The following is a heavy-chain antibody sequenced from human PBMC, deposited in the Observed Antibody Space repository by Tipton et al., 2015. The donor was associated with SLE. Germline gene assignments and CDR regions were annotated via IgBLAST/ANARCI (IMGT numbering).Heavy chain of an antibody. V-gene: IGHV4-31*03. D-gene: IGHD2-2*01. J-gene: IGHJ6*03. CDR1: GGSIIGYY. CDR3: ARLQYQLLYYYMDV. CDR2: IYYSGNT. Sequence: TLSLTCTVSGGSIIGYYWSWIRQLPGKGLEWIGYIYYSGNTYYNPSLSSRITISMDSSKNQFSLKVTSVTAADTAVYYCARLQYQLLYYYMDVWGKGTTVTVSS.